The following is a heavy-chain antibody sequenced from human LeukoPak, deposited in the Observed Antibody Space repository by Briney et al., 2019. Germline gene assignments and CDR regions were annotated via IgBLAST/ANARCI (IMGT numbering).Heavy chain of an antibody. Sequence: AGGSLRLSCAASGFTFDDYGMSWVRQAPGKGLEWVSGINWNGGSTGYADSVKGRFTISRDDAKNSLYLQMNSLRAEDTALYYCARDTKGYMDVWGKGTTVTVSS. CDR3: ARDTKGYMDV. J-gene: IGHJ6*03. V-gene: IGHV3-20*04. D-gene: IGHD2-2*01. CDR2: INWNGGST. CDR1: GFTFDDYG.